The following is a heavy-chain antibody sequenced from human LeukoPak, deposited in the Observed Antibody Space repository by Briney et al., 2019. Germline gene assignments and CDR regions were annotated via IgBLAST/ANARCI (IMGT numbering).Heavy chain of an antibody. Sequence: ASVKVSCKASGYTFTSYDINWVRQATGQGLEWMGWMNPNSGNTGYAQKFQGRVTMTRNTSISTAYMELSSLRSEDTAVYYCARGTHCSSTSCYFSWDYYYYYMDVWGKGTTVTISS. CDR3: ARGTHCSSTSCYFSWDYYYYYMDV. CDR2: MNPNSGNT. D-gene: IGHD2-2*01. CDR1: GYTFTSYD. V-gene: IGHV1-8*02. J-gene: IGHJ6*03.